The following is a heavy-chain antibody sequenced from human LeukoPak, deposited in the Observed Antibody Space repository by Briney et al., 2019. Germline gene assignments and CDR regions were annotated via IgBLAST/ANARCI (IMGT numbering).Heavy chain of an antibody. D-gene: IGHD3-22*01. CDR1: GYAFTSYG. CDR2: ISAYNGNT. V-gene: IGHV1-18*01. CDR3: AREGSYDSSGYYNIDY. Sequence: ASVKVSCKASGYAFTSYGISWVRQAPGQGLEWMGWISAYNGNTNYAQKLQGRVTMTTDTSTSTVYMELSSLRSEDTAVYYCAREGSYDSSGYYNIDYWGQGTLVTVSS. J-gene: IGHJ4*02.